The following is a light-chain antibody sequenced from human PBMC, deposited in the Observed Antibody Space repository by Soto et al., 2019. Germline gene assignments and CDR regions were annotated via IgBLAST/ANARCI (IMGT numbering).Light chain of an antibody. CDR2: EVS. Sequence: QSVLTQPASVSGSPGQSITISCTGTSSHVGSYNFVSWYQQLPGKAPKLMIYEVSNRPSGVSNRFSGSKSGNTASLTISGLQAEDEADYYCSSYTTSSNYVFGSGTKVTVL. CDR1: SSHVGSYNF. J-gene: IGLJ1*01. V-gene: IGLV2-14*01. CDR3: SSYTTSSNYV.